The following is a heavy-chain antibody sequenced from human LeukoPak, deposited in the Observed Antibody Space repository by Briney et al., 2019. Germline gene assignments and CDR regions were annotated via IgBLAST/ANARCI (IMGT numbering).Heavy chain of an antibody. D-gene: IGHD3-9*01. CDR2: INHSEST. J-gene: IGHJ6*03. CDR3: ARVGDYDILTGYPNYYYYYYMDV. V-gene: IGHV4-34*01. CDR1: GGSYSGYY. Sequence: SETLSLTCAVYGGSYSGYYWSWIRQPPGKGLEWIGEINHSESTKYNPSLKSRVTISVDTSKNQFSLKLSSVTAADTAVYYCARVGDYDILTGYPNYYYYYYMDVWGKGTTVTVSS.